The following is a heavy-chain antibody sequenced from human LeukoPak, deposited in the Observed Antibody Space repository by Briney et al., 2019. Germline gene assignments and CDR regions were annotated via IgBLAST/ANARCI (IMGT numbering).Heavy chain of an antibody. Sequence: SETLSLTCAVYGGSFSGYYWSWIRQPPGKGLEWIGEINHSGSTNYNPSLKSRVTISVDTSKNQFSLKLSSVTAADTAVYYCAGSAVAGTLWFDPWGQGTLVTVS. CDR1: GGSFSGYY. CDR2: INHSGST. CDR3: AGSAVAGTLWFDP. J-gene: IGHJ5*02. V-gene: IGHV4-34*01. D-gene: IGHD6-19*01.